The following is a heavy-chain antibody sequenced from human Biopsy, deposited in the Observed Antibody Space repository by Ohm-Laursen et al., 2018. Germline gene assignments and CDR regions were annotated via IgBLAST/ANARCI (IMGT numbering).Heavy chain of an antibody. J-gene: IGHJ2*01. D-gene: IGHD4/OR15-4a*01. Sequence: SLRLSCSASVFIFSDYSMNWVRQAPGKGLEWVSGINNDGGRTDYADSVKGRSTISRDNSKNTLYLQLNSLRVEDTALYYCAKDRRTMRVWYFDLWGRGTLVTVSS. V-gene: IGHV3-23*01. CDR1: VFIFSDYS. CDR2: INNDGGRT. CDR3: AKDRRTMRVWYFDL.